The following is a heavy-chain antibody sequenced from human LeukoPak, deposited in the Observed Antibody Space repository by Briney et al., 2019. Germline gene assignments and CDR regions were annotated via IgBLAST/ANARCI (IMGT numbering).Heavy chain of an antibody. Sequence: SVKVSCKASGGTFNTYAVSWVRPAPGQGLEWMGGIIPIFGTANYAQKFQGRVTITADESTNTAYMTLSSLTSEDTAVYYCTRLRDEWFDPWGQGTLVTVSS. V-gene: IGHV1-69*01. D-gene: IGHD4-17*01. CDR2: IIPIFGTA. CDR3: TRLRDEWFDP. J-gene: IGHJ5*02. CDR1: GGTFNTYA.